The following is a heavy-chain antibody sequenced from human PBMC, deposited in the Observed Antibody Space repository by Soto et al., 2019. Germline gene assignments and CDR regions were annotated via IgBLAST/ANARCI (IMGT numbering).Heavy chain of an antibody. CDR2: IYYSGRT. V-gene: IGHV4-39*01. Sequence: PSETLSLTCTLSGDSITRTTYFWAWIRQPPGKGLEWIGSIYYSGRTYFNPSLTSRVSISVDRSKNQFPLKMTSVTAADTAVYYCAKNLPKTGRFDYWGQGTLVTVSS. CDR3: AKNLPKTGRFDY. CDR1: GDSITRTTYF. J-gene: IGHJ4*02.